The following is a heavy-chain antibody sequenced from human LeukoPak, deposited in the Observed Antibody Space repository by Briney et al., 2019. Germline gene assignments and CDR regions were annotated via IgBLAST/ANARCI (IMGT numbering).Heavy chain of an antibody. CDR2: ISYDGSNK. J-gene: IGHJ4*02. CDR1: GFTFSSYA. Sequence: PGGSLRLSCAASGFTFSSYAMHWVRQAPGKGLEWVAVISYDGSNKYYADSVKGRFTISRDNSKNTLYLQMNSLRAEDTAVYYCARVGRYSCSWYEEGSYDYWGQGTLVTVSS. CDR3: ARVGRYSCSWYEEGSYDY. V-gene: IGHV3-30*04. D-gene: IGHD6-13*01.